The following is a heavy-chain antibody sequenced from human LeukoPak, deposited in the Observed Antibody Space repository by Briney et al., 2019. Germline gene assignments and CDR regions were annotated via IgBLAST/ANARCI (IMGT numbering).Heavy chain of an antibody. CDR1: GFTFSSYG. CDR3: AKAVEQWLVRGTSPDY. D-gene: IGHD6-19*01. J-gene: IGHJ4*02. CDR2: ISYDGSNK. Sequence: GGSLRLSCAASGFTFSSYGMHWVRQAPGKGLEWVAVISYDGSNKYYADSVEGRFTISRDNSKNTLYLQMNSLRAEDTAVYYCAKAVEQWLVRGTSPDYWGQGTLVTVSS. V-gene: IGHV3-30*18.